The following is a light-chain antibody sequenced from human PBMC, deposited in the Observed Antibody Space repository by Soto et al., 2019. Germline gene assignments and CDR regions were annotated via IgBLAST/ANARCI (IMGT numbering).Light chain of an antibody. CDR3: QHYNSYSEA. CDR2: KAS. J-gene: IGKJ1*01. Sequence: DIQMTQSPSTLSGSVGDRVTITCRASQTISSWLAWYQQKPGKAPKLLIYKASTLKSGVPSRFSGSGSGTEFTLNISSLQPDDFATYSCQHYNSYSEAFGQGTKVDI. V-gene: IGKV1-5*03. CDR1: QTISSW.